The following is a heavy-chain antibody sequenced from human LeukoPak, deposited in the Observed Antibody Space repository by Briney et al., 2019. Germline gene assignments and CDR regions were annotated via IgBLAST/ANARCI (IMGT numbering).Heavy chain of an antibody. CDR1: GFTFSSYG. J-gene: IGHJ3*02. D-gene: IGHD6-19*01. Sequence: GGSLRLSCAASGFTFSSYGMHWVRQAPGKGLEWVAVIWYDGSNKYYADFVKGRFTISRDNSKNTLFLEMNSLRAEDTAVYYCAKALTSGWYLDAFNIWGQGTMVTVSS. V-gene: IGHV3-30*02. CDR2: IWYDGSNK. CDR3: AKALTSGWYLDAFNI.